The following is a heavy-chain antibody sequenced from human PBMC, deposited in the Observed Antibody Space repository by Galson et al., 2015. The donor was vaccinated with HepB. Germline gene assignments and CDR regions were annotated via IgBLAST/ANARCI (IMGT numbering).Heavy chain of an antibody. CDR2: IIPIFGIA. J-gene: IGHJ6*02. V-gene: IGHV1-69*13. D-gene: IGHD3-10*01. CDR3: ARDHAARPGFGELFLRYYYYYYGMDV. CDR1: GGTFSSYA. Sequence: SVKVSCKASGGTFSSYAISWVRQAPGQGLEWMGGIIPIFGIANYAQKFQGRVTITADESTSTAYMELSSLRSEDTAVYYCARDHAARPGFGELFLRYYYYYYGMDVWGQGTTVTVSS.